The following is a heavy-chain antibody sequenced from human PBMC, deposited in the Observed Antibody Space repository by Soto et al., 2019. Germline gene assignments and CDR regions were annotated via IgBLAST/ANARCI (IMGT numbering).Heavy chain of an antibody. D-gene: IGHD2-15*01. CDR2: IKQDGSEK. CDR3: ARDYCSGGSCYEGDVFEI. J-gene: IGHJ3*02. Sequence: LRLSCAASGFTFSSYWMSCVRQAPGKGLEWVANIKQDGSEKYYVDSVKGRFTISRDNAKNSLYLQMNSLRAEDTAVYYCARDYCSGGSCYEGDVFEIWGHGTLVTVSS. V-gene: IGHV3-7*01. CDR1: GFTFSSYW.